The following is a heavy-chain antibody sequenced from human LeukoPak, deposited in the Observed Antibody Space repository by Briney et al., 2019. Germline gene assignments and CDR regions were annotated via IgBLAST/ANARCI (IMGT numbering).Heavy chain of an antibody. D-gene: IGHD1-26*01. J-gene: IGHJ4*02. CDR3: ARVASGSYARWGFDY. CDR1: GYTFTSYD. V-gene: IGHV1-8*02. Sequence: ASVKVSCKASGYTFTSYDINWVRQATGQGLEWMGWMNPNSGSTGYAQKFQGRVTMTGNTSINTAYMELSSLRSEDTAVYYCARVASGSYARWGFDYWGQGTLVTVSS. CDR2: MNPNSGST.